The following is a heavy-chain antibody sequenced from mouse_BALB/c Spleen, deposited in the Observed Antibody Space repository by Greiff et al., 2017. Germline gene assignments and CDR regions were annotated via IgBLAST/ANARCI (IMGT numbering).Heavy chain of an antibody. CDR2: IRLKSNNYAT. V-gene: IGHV6-6*02. Sequence: DVKLVESGGGLVQPGGSMKLSCVASGFTFSNYWMNWVRQSPEKGLEWVAEIRLKSNNYATHYAESVKGRFTISRDDSKSSVYLQMNNLRAEDTGIYYCTRFNGNYGRFAYWGQGTLVTVSA. J-gene: IGHJ3*01. CDR3: TRFNGNYGRFAY. D-gene: IGHD2-1*01. CDR1: GFTFSNYW.